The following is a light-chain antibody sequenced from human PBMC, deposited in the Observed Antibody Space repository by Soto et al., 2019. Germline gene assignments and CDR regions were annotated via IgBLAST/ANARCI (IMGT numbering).Light chain of an antibody. Sequence: DIQMTQSPSTLSASVGDRVTITCRASQSISTWLAWYQQKPGKAPKLLFYKAPSLEGGVPSRFIGSGSGTEFNITISSLQPDDFATYSCQQSNTYPLTFGGGTTVDIK. V-gene: IGKV1-5*03. CDR3: QQSNTYPLT. J-gene: IGKJ4*01. CDR2: KAP. CDR1: QSISTW.